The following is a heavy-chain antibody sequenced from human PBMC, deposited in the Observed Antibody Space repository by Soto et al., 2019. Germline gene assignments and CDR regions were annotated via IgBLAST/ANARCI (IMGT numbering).Heavy chain of an antibody. CDR1: GDTFTGHY. Sequence: ASVKVSCKASGDTFTGHYMHWVRQAPGQGLEWMGWINPNSGGTNYAQKFQGRVTMTRDTSISTAYTELSRLRSDDTAVYYCARDRFYYGSGSYYTYYYYGMDVWGQGTTVTVSS. D-gene: IGHD3-10*01. CDR2: INPNSGGT. V-gene: IGHV1-2*02. J-gene: IGHJ6*02. CDR3: ARDRFYYGSGSYYTYYYYGMDV.